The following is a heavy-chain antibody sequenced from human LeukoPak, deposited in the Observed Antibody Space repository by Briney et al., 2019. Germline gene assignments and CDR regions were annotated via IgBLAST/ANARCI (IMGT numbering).Heavy chain of an antibody. CDR3: ARAEVGAIPSDY. J-gene: IGHJ4*02. Sequence: ASVKVSCKASGYTFTSYDINWVRQATGQGLEWMGWMNPNSGNTGYAQKFQGRVTMTRNTSISTAYMELSSLRSEDTAVYYCARAEVGAIPSDYWGQGTLVTVSS. CDR1: GYTFTSYD. D-gene: IGHD1-26*01. CDR2: MNPNSGNT. V-gene: IGHV1-8*01.